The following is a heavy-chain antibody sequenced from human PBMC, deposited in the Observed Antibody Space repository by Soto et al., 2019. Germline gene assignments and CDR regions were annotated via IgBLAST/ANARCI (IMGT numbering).Heavy chain of an antibody. V-gene: IGHV4-59*01. J-gene: IGHJ6*02. Sequence: SETLSLTCTVSGGSISSYYWSWIRQPPGKGLVWIGYIYYSGSTNYNPSLKSRVTISVDTSKNQFSLKLSSVTAADTAVYYCARGAAMVILGMDVWGQGTTVTVSS. CDR3: ARGAAMVILGMDV. CDR1: GGSISSYY. D-gene: IGHD5-18*01. CDR2: IYYSGST.